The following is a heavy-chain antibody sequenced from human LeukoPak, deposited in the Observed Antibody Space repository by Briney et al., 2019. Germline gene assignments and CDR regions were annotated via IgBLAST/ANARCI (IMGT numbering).Heavy chain of an antibody. D-gene: IGHD2-2*01. CDR2: ISGSGGGT. CDR1: GFTFSRYW. Sequence: GGSLRLSCAASGFTFSRYWMSWVRQAPGKGLEWVSGISGSGGGTYYADSVKGRFTISRGNSKNTLYLQMNSLRAEDTAVYYCAKDIGLAGPVVPAAIDYWGQGTLVTVSS. V-gene: IGHV3-23*01. J-gene: IGHJ4*02. CDR3: AKDIGLAGPVVPAAIDY.